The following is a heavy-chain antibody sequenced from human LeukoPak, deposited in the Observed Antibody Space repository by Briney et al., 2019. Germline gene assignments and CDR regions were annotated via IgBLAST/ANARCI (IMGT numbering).Heavy chain of an antibody. Sequence: QTLSLTCAISGDSVSSNSAAWNWIRQSPSRGLEWLGTTYYRSKWYNDYAVSVKSRITINPDTSKNQFSLQLNSVTPEDTAVYYCARGGRIAAAGRGWLDPWGQGTLVTVSS. CDR2: TYYRSKWYN. J-gene: IGHJ5*02. D-gene: IGHD6-13*01. CDR1: GDSVSSNSAA. V-gene: IGHV6-1*01. CDR3: ARGGRIAAAGRGWLDP.